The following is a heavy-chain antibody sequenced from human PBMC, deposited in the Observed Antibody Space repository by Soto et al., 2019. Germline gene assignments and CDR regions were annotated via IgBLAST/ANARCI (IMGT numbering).Heavy chain of an antibody. CDR1: GFSFSSYG. CDR3: AKDPYYYDSSGYYEEVDY. D-gene: IGHD3-22*01. V-gene: IGHV3-33*06. CDR2: IRYDGTNK. Sequence: SLRLSYAASGFSFSSYGMNWVRQAPGKGLEWVAVIRYDGTNKYYADSVKGRFTISRDNSKNTLYLQMNSLRAEDTAVYYCAKDPYYYDSSGYYEEVDYWGQGTLVTVSS. J-gene: IGHJ4*02.